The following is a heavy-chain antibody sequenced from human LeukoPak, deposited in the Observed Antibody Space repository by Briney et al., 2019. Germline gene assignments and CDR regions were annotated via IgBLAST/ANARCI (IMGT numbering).Heavy chain of an antibody. J-gene: IGHJ6*03. CDR2: IRYDGSNK. CDR3: ARVYSSSSQYYYYYYMDV. CDR1: GFTFSSYG. D-gene: IGHD6-6*01. Sequence: PGGSLRLSCAASGFTFSSYGMHWVRQAPGKGLEWVAFIRYDGSNKYYADSVKGRFTISRDNSKNTLYLQMNSLRAEDTAVYYCARVYSSSSQYYYYYYMDVWGKGTTVTVSS. V-gene: IGHV3-30*02.